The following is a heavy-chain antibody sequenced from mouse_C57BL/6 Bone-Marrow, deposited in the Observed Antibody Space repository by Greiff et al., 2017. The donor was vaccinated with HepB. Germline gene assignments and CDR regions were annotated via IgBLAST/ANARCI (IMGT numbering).Heavy chain of an antibody. CDR3: ARDHYYGSSPYDY. CDR1: GYTFTDYY. Sequence: VQLQQSGPELVKPGASVKISCKASGYTFTDYYMNWVKQSHGKSLEWIGDINPNNGGTSYNQKFKGKATLTVDKSSSTAYMELRSLTSEDSAVYYCARDHYYGSSPYDYWGQGTTLTVSS. J-gene: IGHJ2*01. V-gene: IGHV1-26*01. D-gene: IGHD1-1*01. CDR2: INPNNGGT.